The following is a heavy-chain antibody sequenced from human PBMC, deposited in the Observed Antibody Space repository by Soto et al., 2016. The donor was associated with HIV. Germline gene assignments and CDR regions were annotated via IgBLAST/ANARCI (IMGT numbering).Heavy chain of an antibody. CDR1: GFTFSSYA. V-gene: IGHV3-23*01. CDR2: IDDSGGST. Sequence: EVQLLESGGGLVQPGGPVRLSCAASGFTFSSYAMSWVRQAPGKGLEWVSAIDDSGGSTFYADSVKGRFTTSRDNSKNTLYLQMNSLRAEDTAVYYCAKGGSNFDYWGQGTLVTVSS. CDR3: AKGGSNFDY. J-gene: IGHJ4*02.